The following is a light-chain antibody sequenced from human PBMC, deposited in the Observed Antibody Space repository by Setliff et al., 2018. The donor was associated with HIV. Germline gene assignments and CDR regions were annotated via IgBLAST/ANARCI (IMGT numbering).Light chain of an antibody. CDR1: GSDVGTSKY. CDR2: GVT. Sequence: QSVLTQPASVSGSPGQSITISCTGTGSDVGTSKYVSWYQQHPGKAPKLIIFGVTYRPSGVSDRFSGSKSGNTASLTISGLQAEDEADYYCCSYLSTNNYVFGSGTKV. V-gene: IGLV2-14*03. J-gene: IGLJ1*01. CDR3: CSYLSTNNYV.